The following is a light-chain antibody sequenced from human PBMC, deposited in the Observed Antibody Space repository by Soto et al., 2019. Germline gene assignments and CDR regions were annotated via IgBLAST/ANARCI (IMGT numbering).Light chain of an antibody. Sequence: QSALTQPASVSGSPGQSITISCTGTSSDIGGYNYVSWYQHHPGKAPKLMIHDVSNRPSGVSNRFSGSKSGNTASLTISGLQAEDEADYYCFSYTTSSTLVIGGGTKVTVL. V-gene: IGLV2-14*03. CDR3: FSYTTSSTLV. CDR1: SSDIGGYNY. J-gene: IGLJ2*01. CDR2: DVS.